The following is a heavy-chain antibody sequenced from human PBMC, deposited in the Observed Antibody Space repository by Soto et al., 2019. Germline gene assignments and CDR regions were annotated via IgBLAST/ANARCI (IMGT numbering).Heavy chain of an antibody. D-gene: IGHD3-3*01. V-gene: IGHV3-74*01. CDR3: ARDRFSWDYFDY. Sequence: EVQLVESGGGLVQPGGSLRLSCAASGFAFSAYWMHWVRQAPGKGLVWVSRIKSDGSSTTYADSVKGRFAISRDNAKNTLYLQMYSLTVEDTAVYYCARDRFSWDYFDYWGQGTRVTDSS. J-gene: IGHJ4*02. CDR2: IKSDGSST. CDR1: GFAFSAYW.